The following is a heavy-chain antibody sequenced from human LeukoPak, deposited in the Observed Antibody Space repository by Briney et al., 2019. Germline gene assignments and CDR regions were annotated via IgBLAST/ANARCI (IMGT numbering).Heavy chain of an antibody. CDR3: ARNGPTGGFDY. D-gene: IGHD7-27*01. CDR1: GGSISSYY. J-gene: IGHJ4*02. V-gene: IGHV4-4*07. CDR2: IYTSGKT. Sequence: TSETLSLTCTVSGGSISSYYWSWIRQPAGKGLEWIGRIYTSGKTNYNPSLQTRDTMSVDTSKNQFSLKLNSVTAADTAVYYCARNGPTGGFDYWGQGTLVTVSS.